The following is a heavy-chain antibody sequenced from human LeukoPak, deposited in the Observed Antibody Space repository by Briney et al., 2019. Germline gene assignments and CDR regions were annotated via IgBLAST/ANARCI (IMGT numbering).Heavy chain of an antibody. J-gene: IGHJ4*02. Sequence: TGGSLRLSCAAPGFTFSSYAMSWVRQAPGKGLEWVSAISGSGGSTYYADSVKGRFTISRDNSKNTLYLQMNSLRAEDTAVYCCAKPIAVAGDTYYFDYWGQGTLVTVSS. CDR2: ISGSGGST. CDR1: GFTFSSYA. D-gene: IGHD6-19*01. CDR3: AKPIAVAGDTYYFDY. V-gene: IGHV3-23*01.